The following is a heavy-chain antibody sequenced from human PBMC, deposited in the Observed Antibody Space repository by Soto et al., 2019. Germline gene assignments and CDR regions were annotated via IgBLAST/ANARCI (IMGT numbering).Heavy chain of an antibody. Sequence: QVQLQESGPGLMKPSETLSLTCTVSGDSINDYYWTWIRQPPGAGLEWIGYIHYSGLTNYNPSLKSRVTISMDTSKNQFFLKLTSMAAADTAVYYCARRWSGIDFWGQGTLVTVSS. CDR2: IHYSGLT. CDR1: GDSINDYY. V-gene: IGHV4-59*01. CDR3: ARRWSGIDF. D-gene: IGHD3-3*01. J-gene: IGHJ4*02.